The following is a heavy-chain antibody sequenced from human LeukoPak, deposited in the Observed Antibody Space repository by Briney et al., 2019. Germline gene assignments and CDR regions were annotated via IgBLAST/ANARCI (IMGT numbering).Heavy chain of an antibody. CDR3: ARGRRYCSSTSCYSFDY. Sequence: GASVKVSCKASGYTFTGYYMHWVRQAPGQGLEWMGWINPNSGGTNYAQKFQGRVTMTRDTSISTAYMELSRLRSDDTAVYYCARGRRYCSSTSCYSFDYWGQGTLVTVSS. J-gene: IGHJ4*02. CDR1: GYTFTGYY. D-gene: IGHD2-2*01. V-gene: IGHV1-2*02. CDR2: INPNSGGT.